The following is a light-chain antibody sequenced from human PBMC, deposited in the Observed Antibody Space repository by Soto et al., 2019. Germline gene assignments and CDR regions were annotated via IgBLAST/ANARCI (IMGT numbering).Light chain of an antibody. J-gene: IGKJ1*01. CDR3: QQYNNWPWT. Sequence: EIVMTQSPATLSVSPGERATLSCRASQSVSSNLAWYQQKPGQVPRLLIYGASTRATGIPARFSGSGSGTEFTLTISSLQSEDFQVHYCQQYNNWPWTLAQGTNVDIK. CDR2: GAS. CDR1: QSVSSN. V-gene: IGKV3-15*01.